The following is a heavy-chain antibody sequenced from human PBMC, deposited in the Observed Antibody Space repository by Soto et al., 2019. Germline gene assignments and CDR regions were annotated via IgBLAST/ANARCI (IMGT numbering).Heavy chain of an antibody. CDR2: ISYHGRGE. J-gene: IGHJ4*02. CDR3: VKDHLMNTVTTGGY. Sequence: QVQLVESGGGVVQPGRSLRLSCAASGFSLSNYGMHWVRQAPGKGLEWVAVISYHGRGEYYADSVKGRFTISRDTSKNTLYLQMNTLRPEDTAVYYCVKDHLMNTVTTGGYWGQGTLVTVSS. V-gene: IGHV3-30*18. D-gene: IGHD4-17*01. CDR1: GFSLSNYG.